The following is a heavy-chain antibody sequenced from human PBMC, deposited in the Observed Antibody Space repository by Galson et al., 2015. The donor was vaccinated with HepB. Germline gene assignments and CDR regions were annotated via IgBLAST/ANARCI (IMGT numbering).Heavy chain of an antibody. Sequence: SLRLSCAASGFTFSSYAMHWVRQAPGKGLEWVAVISYDGSNKYYADSVKGRFTISRDNSKNTLYLQMNSLRAEDTAVYYCARRRGSNSFDYWGQGTLVTVSS. D-gene: IGHD1-26*01. V-gene: IGHV3-30-3*01. CDR3: ARRRGSNSFDY. CDR1: GFTFSSYA. CDR2: ISYDGSNK. J-gene: IGHJ4*02.